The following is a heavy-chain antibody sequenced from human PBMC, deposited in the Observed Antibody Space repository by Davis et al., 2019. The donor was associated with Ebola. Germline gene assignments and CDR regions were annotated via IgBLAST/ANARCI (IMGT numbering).Heavy chain of an antibody. CDR2: INSDGRST. V-gene: IGHV3-74*01. J-gene: IGHJ4*02. CDR3: ARDQDNWNWYY. CDR1: GFSFRRYW. Sequence: GESLKISCAASGFSFRRYWMHWVRQAPGKGLVWVSRINSDGRSTAYADSVKGRFTISRDNAKNSLYLQMNNLRAADTAVYYCARDQDNWNWYYWGQGTLVTVSS. D-gene: IGHD1-20*01.